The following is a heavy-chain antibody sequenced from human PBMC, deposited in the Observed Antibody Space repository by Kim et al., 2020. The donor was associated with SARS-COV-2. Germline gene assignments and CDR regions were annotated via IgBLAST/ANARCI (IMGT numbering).Heavy chain of an antibody. CDR3: ARFSVEQWLGYYFDY. CDR1: GGSISSSSYY. Sequence: SETLSLTCTVSGGSISSSSYYWGWIRQPPGKGLEWIGSIYYSGSTYYNPSLKSRVTISVDTSKNQFSLKLSSVTAADTAVYYCARFSVEQWLGYYFDYWG. D-gene: IGHD6-19*01. J-gene: IGHJ4*01. V-gene: IGHV4-39*07. CDR2: IYYSGST.